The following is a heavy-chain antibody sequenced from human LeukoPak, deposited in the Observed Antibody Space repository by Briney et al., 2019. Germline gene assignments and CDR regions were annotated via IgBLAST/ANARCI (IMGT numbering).Heavy chain of an antibody. Sequence: SETLSLTCTVSGGSISSYYWGWIRQPPGKGLEWIGSIYYSGSTYYNPSLKSRVTISVDTSKNQFSLKLSSVTAADTAVYYCAREPPDRSSDYFDYWGQGTLVTVSS. V-gene: IGHV4-39*07. CDR1: GGSISSYY. CDR3: AREPPDRSSDYFDY. D-gene: IGHD6-6*01. J-gene: IGHJ4*02. CDR2: IYYSGST.